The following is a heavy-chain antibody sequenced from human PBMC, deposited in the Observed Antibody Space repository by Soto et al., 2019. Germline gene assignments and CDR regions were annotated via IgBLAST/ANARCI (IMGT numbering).Heavy chain of an antibody. V-gene: IGHV1-8*01. CDR3: ARDFDFWGY. J-gene: IGHJ4*02. CDR1: GYTLTSND. Sequence: GTSVKVTCKDSGYTLTSNDINWVRQATGQGLEWMGWMNPNSGNTGYAQKFQGRVTMTRNTSISTAYMELSSLRSEDTAVYYCARDFDFWGYWGQGTLVTVSS. CDR2: MNPNSGNT. D-gene: IGHD3-3*01.